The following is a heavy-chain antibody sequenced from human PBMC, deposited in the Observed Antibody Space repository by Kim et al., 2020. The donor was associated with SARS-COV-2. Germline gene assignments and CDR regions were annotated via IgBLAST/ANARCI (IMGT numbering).Heavy chain of an antibody. V-gene: IGHV1-18*04. CDR2: ISPNNVKT. Sequence: ASVKVSCKASGYTFTNYGITWVRQAPGQGLEWMGWISPNNVKTNYAQKLQGRVTMTTDTSTSTAYMELRTLRSDDTAMYYCAREDGEQHGAYYFNYWGQGTLVTVSS. CDR3: AREDGEQHGAYYFNY. J-gene: IGHJ4*02. D-gene: IGHD1-26*01. CDR1: GYTFTNYG.